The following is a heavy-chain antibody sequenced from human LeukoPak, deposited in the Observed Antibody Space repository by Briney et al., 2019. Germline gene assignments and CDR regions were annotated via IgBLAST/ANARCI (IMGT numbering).Heavy chain of an antibody. CDR1: GFTFSSYD. D-gene: IGHD7-27*01. Sequence: GGSLRLSCAASGFTFSSYDMSWIRQAPGKGLEWVSEISGSDGSTKYVDSVKGRITISRDNSKNTLYLLLNSLRVDDTAVYYCANRRLGRGAFDIWGQGTMVTVSS. J-gene: IGHJ3*02. CDR3: ANRRLGRGAFDI. CDR2: ISGSDGST. V-gene: IGHV3-23*01.